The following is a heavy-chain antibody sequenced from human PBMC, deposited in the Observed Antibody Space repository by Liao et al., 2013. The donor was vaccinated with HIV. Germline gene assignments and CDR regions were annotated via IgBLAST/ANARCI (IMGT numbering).Heavy chain of an antibody. CDR3: AREAYYDFWSGYYGDYFYYMDV. V-gene: IGHV4-34*01. J-gene: IGHJ6*03. D-gene: IGHD3-3*01. Sequence: QVQLQQWGAGAGLLKPSETLSLTCAVYGGSFTNFYWSWIRQPPGKGLEWTGEITHRGSTSYNPSLKSRVTITLDTSKNQFSLKLSSVTAADTAVYYCAREAYYDFWSGYYGDYFYYMDVWGKGTTVTVSS. CDR2: ITHRGST. CDR1: GGSFTNFY.